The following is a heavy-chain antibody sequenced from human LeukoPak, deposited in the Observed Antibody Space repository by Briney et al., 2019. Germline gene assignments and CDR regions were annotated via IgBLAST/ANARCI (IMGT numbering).Heavy chain of an antibody. J-gene: IGHJ3*01. D-gene: IGHD4-17*01. CDR3: VKGCPWATVTRTPFDL. CDR2: IWYDGSNK. V-gene: IGHV3-33*06. Sequence: PGGSLRLSCAASGFTFSSYGMHWVRQAPGKGLEWVAVIWYDGSNKYYADSVKGRFTISRDNSKNTLYLQMNSLRAEDTAVYYCVKGCPWATVTRTPFDLWGQRTNATVSS. CDR1: GFTFSSYG.